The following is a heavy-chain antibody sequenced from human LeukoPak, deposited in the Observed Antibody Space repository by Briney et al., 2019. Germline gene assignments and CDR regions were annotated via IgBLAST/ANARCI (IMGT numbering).Heavy chain of an antibody. Sequence: GGSLRLSCAASGFTFSDYYMSWIRQAPGKGLEWVSYISSSGSTIYYADSVKGRFTISRDNAKNPLYLQMNSLRAEDTAMYYCARVRRSVTTLDYWGQGTLVTVSS. CDR1: GFTFSDYY. CDR3: ARVRRSVTTLDY. CDR2: ISSSGSTI. D-gene: IGHD4-17*01. V-gene: IGHV3-11*01. J-gene: IGHJ4*02.